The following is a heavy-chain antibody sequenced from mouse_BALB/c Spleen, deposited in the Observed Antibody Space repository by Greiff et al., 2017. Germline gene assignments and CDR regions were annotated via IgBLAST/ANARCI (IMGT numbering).Heavy chain of an antibody. CDR3: ARVDSSAFAY. D-gene: IGHD3-2*01. Sequence: EVQRVESGGGLVKPGGSLKLSCAASGFTFSSYAMSWVRQTPEKRLEWVASISSGGSTYYPDSVKGRFTISRDNARNILYLQMSSLRSEDTAMYYCARVDSSAFAYWGQGTLVTVAA. J-gene: IGHJ3*01. V-gene: IGHV5-6-5*01. CDR2: ISSGGST. CDR1: GFTFSSYA.